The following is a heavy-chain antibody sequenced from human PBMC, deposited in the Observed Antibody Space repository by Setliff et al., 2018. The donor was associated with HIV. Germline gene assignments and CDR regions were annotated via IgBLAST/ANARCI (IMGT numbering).Heavy chain of an antibody. D-gene: IGHD2-21*01. CDR1: GFTFSSYS. V-gene: IGHV3-48*01. CDR3: AKLQEGHVYSHYDS. Sequence: GGSLRLSCAASGFTFSSYSMTWVRQVPGKGLEWLSYITDNSRTIYYADSVKGRFTTSGDNAKNSLYLQMNSLRAEDTAIYYCAKLQEGHVYSHYDSWGQGTLVTVSS. J-gene: IGHJ4*02. CDR2: ITDNSRTI.